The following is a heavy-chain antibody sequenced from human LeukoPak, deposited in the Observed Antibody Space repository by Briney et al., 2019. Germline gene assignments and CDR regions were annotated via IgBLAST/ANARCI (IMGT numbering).Heavy chain of an antibody. CDR3: ARHSSGYYHYDY. Sequence: GGSLRLSCAASGFTFSSYWMHWVRQAPGKGLVWVSRINSDGRSTSYADSVKGRFTISRDNSKNTLHLQMNSLRAEDAAVYYCARHSSGYYHYDYWGPGTPVTVAS. CDR2: INSDGRST. J-gene: IGHJ4*02. V-gene: IGHV3-74*01. CDR1: GFTFSSYW. D-gene: IGHD3-22*01.